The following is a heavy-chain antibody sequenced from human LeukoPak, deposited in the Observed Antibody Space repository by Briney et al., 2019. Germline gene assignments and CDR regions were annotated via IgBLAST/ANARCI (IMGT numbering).Heavy chain of an antibody. CDR2: INPSGGGS. CDR1: GYTFTSYY. CDR3: ARGLTTVTPLGY. Sequence: ASVKVSCKASGYTFTSYYMHWVRQAPGQGLEWMGVINPSGGGSSHAQKFQGRVTMTRDMSTSTVYMELSSLRSEDTAVYYCARGLTTVTPLGYWGQGTLVTVSS. V-gene: IGHV1-46*01. J-gene: IGHJ4*02. D-gene: IGHD4-17*01.